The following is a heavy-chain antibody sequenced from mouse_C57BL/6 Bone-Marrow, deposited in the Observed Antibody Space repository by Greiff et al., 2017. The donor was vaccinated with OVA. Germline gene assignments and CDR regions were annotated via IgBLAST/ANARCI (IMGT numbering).Heavy chain of an antibody. Sequence: QVQLQQPGAELVKPGASVKLSCKASGYTFTSYWMHWVKQRPGQGLEWIGMIHPNSGSTNYNEKFKSKATLTVDKSSSTAYMQLSSLTSEDSAVYYCARDYYDCYWYFDVWGTGTTVTVSS. V-gene: IGHV1-64*01. CDR2: IHPNSGST. CDR3: ARDYYDCYWYFDV. J-gene: IGHJ1*03. D-gene: IGHD2-4*01. CDR1: GYTFTSYW.